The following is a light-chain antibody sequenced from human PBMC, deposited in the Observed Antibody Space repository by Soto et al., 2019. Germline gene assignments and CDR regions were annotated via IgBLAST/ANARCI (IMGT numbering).Light chain of an antibody. CDR1: QSDRSNH. CDR2: GAS. J-gene: IGKJ1*01. Sequence: IVLTQSPGTLSLSPGERATLSCRASQSDRSNHLTWYPQKPSQAPRLLIYGASNRAAGIPDRFSGSGSGTDFALTITSLEPEDFGVYYCPHHGTVWGTFGQGTKVEIK. V-gene: IGKV3-20*01. CDR3: PHHGTVWGT.